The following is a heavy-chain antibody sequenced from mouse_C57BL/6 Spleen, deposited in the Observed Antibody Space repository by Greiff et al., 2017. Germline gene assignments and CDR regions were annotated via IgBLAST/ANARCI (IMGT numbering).Heavy chain of an antibody. CDR3: ARHEATRAMDY. D-gene: IGHD1-1*01. CDR2: ISSGGSYT. CDR1: GFTFSSYG. Sequence: VQLKESGGDLVKPGGSLKLSCAASGFTFSSYGMSWVRQTPDKRLEWVATISSGGSYTYYPDSVKGRFTISRDNAKNTLYLQMSSLKSEDTAMYYCARHEATRAMDYWGQGTSVTVSS. V-gene: IGHV5-6*01. J-gene: IGHJ4*01.